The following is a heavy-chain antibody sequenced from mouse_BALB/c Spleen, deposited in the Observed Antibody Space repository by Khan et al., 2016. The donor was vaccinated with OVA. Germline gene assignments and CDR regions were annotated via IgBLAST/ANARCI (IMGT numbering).Heavy chain of an antibody. D-gene: IGHD1-1*01. V-gene: IGHV1-4*01. Sequence: QVQLQQPGAELARPGASVKLSCKASGYIFTSYMMHWVKQRPGQGLEWIGDITPSSDYTNYNQKFKGKATFTADKSSSTAYMQLSSLTSDDAAVDYGASGCYGSFGYWGQGTLVTVSA. CDR3: ASGCYGSFGY. J-gene: IGHJ3*01. CDR2: ITPSSDYT. CDR1: GYIFTSYM.